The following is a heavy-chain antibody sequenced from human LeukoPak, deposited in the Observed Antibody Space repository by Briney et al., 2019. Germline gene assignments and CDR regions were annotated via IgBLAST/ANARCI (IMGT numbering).Heavy chain of an antibody. Sequence: PSETLSLTCAVSGGSISRSNWWTWVRQSPGKGLEWIGDIIHSGNTNYNPSLRSRLTISLDKSRNQFSLKLSSVTAADTAVYYCARDRREFWSGLKTPYYYYGMDVWGQGTTVTVSS. V-gene: IGHV4-4*02. CDR2: IIHSGNT. CDR3: ARDRREFWSGLKTPYYYYGMDV. J-gene: IGHJ6*02. D-gene: IGHD3-3*01. CDR1: GGSISRSNW.